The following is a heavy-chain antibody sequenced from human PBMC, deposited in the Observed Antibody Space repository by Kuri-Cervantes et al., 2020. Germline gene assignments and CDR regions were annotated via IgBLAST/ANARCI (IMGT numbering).Heavy chain of an antibody. D-gene: IGHD6-13*01. Sequence: ESLKISCAASGFTFSSYAMSWVRQAPGKGLEWIGYIYYSGSTYYNPSLKSRVTISVDTSKNQFSLKLSSVTAADTAVYYCARDKGQGYSSSWYGGNLIGGGMDVWGQGTTVTVSS. CDR2: IYYSGST. J-gene: IGHJ6*02. V-gene: IGHV4-59*01. CDR1: GFTFSSYA. CDR3: ARDKGQGYSSSWYGGNLIGGGMDV.